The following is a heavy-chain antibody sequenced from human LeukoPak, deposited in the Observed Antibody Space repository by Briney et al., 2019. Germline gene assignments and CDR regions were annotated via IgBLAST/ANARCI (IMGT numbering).Heavy chain of an antibody. CDR1: GYIFNNFG. CDR2: ISVYNGNT. CDR3: ARVSSRYFDWLSGWFDL. V-gene: IGHV1-18*01. J-gene: IGHJ5*01. Sequence: ASVKVSCKASGYIFNNFGFTWVRQAPGQGLEWMGWISVYNGNTKYAQKFQGRATMTRDTSTSTAYMELRNLRSDDTAVYYCARVSSRYFDWLSGWFDLWGQGTLVTVSS. D-gene: IGHD3-9*01.